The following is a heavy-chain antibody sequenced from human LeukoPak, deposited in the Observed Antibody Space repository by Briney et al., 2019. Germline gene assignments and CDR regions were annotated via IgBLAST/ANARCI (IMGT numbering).Heavy chain of an antibody. Sequence: PGGSLRLSCAASGFTFDDYAMHWVRQAPGKGLEWVSAISGSGGSTYYADSVKGRFTISRDNSKNTLYLQMNSLRAEDTALYYCAKDISPTGTDDYYYYGMDVWGQGTTVTVSS. CDR1: GFTFDDYA. CDR3: AKDISPTGTDDYYYYGMDV. V-gene: IGHV3-23*01. CDR2: ISGSGGST. D-gene: IGHD1-1*01. J-gene: IGHJ6*02.